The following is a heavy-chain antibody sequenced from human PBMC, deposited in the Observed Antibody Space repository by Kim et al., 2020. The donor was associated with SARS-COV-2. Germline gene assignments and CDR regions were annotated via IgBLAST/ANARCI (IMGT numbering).Heavy chain of an antibody. V-gene: IGHV3-30*18. CDR2: ISYDGSNK. CDR3: AKDIEVWFGELPHLYYGMDV. D-gene: IGHD3-10*01. CDR1: GFTFSSYG. J-gene: IGHJ6*02. Sequence: GGSLRLSCAASGFTFSSYGMHWVRQAPGKGLEWVAVISYDGSNKYYADSVKGRFTISRDNSKNTLYLQMNSLRAEDTAVYYCAKDIEVWFGELPHLYYGMDVWGQGTTVTVSS.